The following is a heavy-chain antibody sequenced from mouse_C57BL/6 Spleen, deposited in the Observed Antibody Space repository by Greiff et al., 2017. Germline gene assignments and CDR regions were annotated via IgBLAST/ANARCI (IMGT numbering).Heavy chain of an antibody. V-gene: IGHV1-61*01. D-gene: IGHD2-1*01. CDR1: GYTFTSYW. Sequence: QVQLQQPGAELVRPGSSVKLSCKASGYTFTSYWLAWLKPSPGQDLVWIGNFFPSDSDTHYNQKFKDKTTLTVDTSSSTAYLQLSRLTSEDSAVYYGARRDGNPYAMDYWGQGTSVTVSS. J-gene: IGHJ4*01. CDR2: FFPSDSDT. CDR3: ARRDGNPYAMDY.